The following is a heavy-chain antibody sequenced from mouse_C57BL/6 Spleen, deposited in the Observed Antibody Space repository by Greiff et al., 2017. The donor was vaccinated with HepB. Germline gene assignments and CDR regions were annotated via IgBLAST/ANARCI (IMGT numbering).Heavy chain of an antibody. V-gene: IGHV1-55*01. CDR3: ARADDYDGAWFAY. Sequence: VQLQQSGAELVKPGASVKMSCKASGYTFTSYWITWVKQRPGQGLEWIGDIYPGSGSTNYNEKFKSKATLTVDTSSITAYMQLSSLTSEDSAVYYGARADDYDGAWFAYWGQGTLVTVSA. CDR1: GYTFTSYW. CDR2: IYPGSGST. D-gene: IGHD2-4*01. J-gene: IGHJ3*01.